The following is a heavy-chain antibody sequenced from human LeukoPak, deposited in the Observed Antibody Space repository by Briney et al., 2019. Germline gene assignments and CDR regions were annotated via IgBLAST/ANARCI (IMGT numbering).Heavy chain of an antibody. Sequence: SVKVSCKASGGTFSSYAISWVRQAPGQGLEWMGRIIPIFGTANYAQKFQGRVTITTDESTSTAYMELSSLRPEDTAVYYCARGVGVHYYDSSGYSMGYWGQGTLVTVSS. CDR2: IIPIFGTA. CDR1: GGTFSSYA. J-gene: IGHJ4*02. CDR3: ARGVGVHYYDSSGYSMGY. D-gene: IGHD3-22*01. V-gene: IGHV1-69*05.